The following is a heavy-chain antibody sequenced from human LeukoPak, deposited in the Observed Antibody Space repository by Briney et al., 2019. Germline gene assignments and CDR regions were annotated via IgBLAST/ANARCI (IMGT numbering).Heavy chain of an antibody. CDR1: GGTFSSYA. Sequence: GSSVKVSCKASGGTFSSYAISWVRQATGQGLEWMGWMNPNSGNTGYAQKFQGRVTMTRNTSISTAYMELSSLRSEDTAVYYCATSYGDYATNDYWGQGTLVTVSS. D-gene: IGHD4-17*01. J-gene: IGHJ4*02. CDR2: MNPNSGNT. CDR3: ATSYGDYATNDY. V-gene: IGHV1-8*02.